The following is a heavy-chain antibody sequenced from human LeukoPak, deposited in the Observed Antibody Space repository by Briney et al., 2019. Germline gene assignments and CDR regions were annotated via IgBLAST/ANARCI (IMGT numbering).Heavy chain of an antibody. V-gene: IGHV3-21*01. J-gene: IGHJ4*02. CDR3: ATDGRSSGWYGFDY. CDR2: ITSPVGRI. Sequence: GGSLRLSCAASGFTFSSYSMNWVRQAPGKGLEWVSSITSPVGRIYYADSLKGRITISRDNARSSLYLQMNSLRAEDTAVYYCATDGRSSGWYGFDYWGLGTLVTVSS. D-gene: IGHD6-19*01. CDR1: GFTFSSYS.